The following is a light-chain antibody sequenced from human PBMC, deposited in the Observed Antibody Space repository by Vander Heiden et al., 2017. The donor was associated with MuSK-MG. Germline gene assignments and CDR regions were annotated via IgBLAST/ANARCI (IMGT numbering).Light chain of an antibody. V-gene: IGKV3-20*01. CDR3: QQYGSSPWT. Sequence: ELVLTQSPGTLSLSPGERATLSCRASQSVSSSYLAWYQQKPGQAPRLLIYVASSRATGIPDRFSGSGSGTDFTLTISRLEPEDFAVYYCQQYGSSPWTFGQGTKVEIK. CDR1: QSVSSSY. J-gene: IGKJ1*01. CDR2: VAS.